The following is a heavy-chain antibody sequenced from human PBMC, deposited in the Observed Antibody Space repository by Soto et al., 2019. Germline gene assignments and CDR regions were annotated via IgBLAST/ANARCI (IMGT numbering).Heavy chain of an antibody. D-gene: IGHD4-17*01. CDR1: GGSISSYY. CDR3: ASTVMTTATANWFDP. V-gene: IGHV4-59*08. J-gene: IGHJ5*02. Sequence: PSETLSLTCTVSGGSISSYYWSWIRQPPGKGLEWIGYIYFSGGTNYNPSLKSRVTISVDTSKNQFSLKLSSVTAADTAVYYCASTVMTTATANWFDPWGQGTLVTVSS. CDR2: IYFSGGT.